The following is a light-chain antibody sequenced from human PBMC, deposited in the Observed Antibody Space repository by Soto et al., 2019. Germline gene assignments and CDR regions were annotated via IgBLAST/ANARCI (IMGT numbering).Light chain of an antibody. CDR3: QQYYNWPPRIT. J-gene: IGKJ5*01. Sequence: EIVVNQSPATLSVSPGERATLSCRASQSVSSNFAWYQQKPGQAPRLLIYGASTRASGLPARFSGSGSGTEFTLTISSLQSEDFAVYYCQQYYNWPPRITFGQGTRLEIK. CDR1: QSVSSN. CDR2: GAS. V-gene: IGKV3-15*01.